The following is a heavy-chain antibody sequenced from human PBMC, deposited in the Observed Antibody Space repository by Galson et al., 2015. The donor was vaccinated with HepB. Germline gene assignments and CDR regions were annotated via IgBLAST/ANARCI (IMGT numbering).Heavy chain of an antibody. V-gene: IGHV7-4-1*02. CDR1: GYTFTDYV. CDR3: ARSPLRFLDWLPYYDYYYMDV. D-gene: IGHD3-3*01. CDR2: MNTNTGKP. J-gene: IGHJ6*03. Sequence: SVKVSCKASGYTFTDYVVNWVRQAPGRGLEWMGWMNTNTGKPTYAPGFAGRFVFSLDTSVTTAYLQISSLETDDTAVYYCARSPLRFLDWLPYYDYYYMDVGGEGTTVTVSS.